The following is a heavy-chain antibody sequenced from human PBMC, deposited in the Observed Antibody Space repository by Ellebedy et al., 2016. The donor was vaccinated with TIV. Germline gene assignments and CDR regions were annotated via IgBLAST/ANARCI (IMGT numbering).Heavy chain of an antibody. D-gene: IGHD5-12*01. J-gene: IGHJ5*02. Sequence: PGGSLRLSCEASESTFSSYGMSWVRQAPGKGLEWVSSISTTDGTHYADSVKSRFTISRDNPKNTLYLQMNSLRAEDTAVYYCAKGNLRRLRLYNWFDPWGQGTLVTVSS. CDR1: ESTFSSYG. V-gene: IGHV3-23*01. CDR3: AKGNLRRLRLYNWFDP. CDR2: ISTTDGT.